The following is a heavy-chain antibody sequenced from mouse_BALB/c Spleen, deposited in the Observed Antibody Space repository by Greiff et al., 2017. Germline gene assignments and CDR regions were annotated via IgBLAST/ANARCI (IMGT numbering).Heavy chain of an antibody. D-gene: IGHD1-1*01. Sequence: QVQLQQPGAELVKPGASVKLSCKASGYTFTSYWMHWVKQRPGQGLEWIGEIDPSDSYTNYNQKFKGKATLTVDKSSSTAYMQLSSLTSEDSAVYYCARLPNYYGSSFYAMDYWGQGTSVTVSS. CDR1: GYTFTSYW. CDR2: IDPSDSYT. CDR3: ARLPNYYGSSFYAMDY. V-gene: IGHV1-69*02. J-gene: IGHJ4*01.